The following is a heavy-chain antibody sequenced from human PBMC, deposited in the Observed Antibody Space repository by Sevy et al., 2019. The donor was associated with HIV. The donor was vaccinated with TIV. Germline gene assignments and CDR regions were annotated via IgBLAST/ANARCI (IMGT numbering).Heavy chain of an antibody. CDR2: INHSGST. J-gene: IGHJ4*02. V-gene: IGHV4-34*01. CDR1: GGSFSGYY. Sequence: SETLSLTCAVYGGSFSGYYWSWIRQPPGKGLEWIGEINHSGSTNYNPSLKSRVTISVDTSKNQFSLKLSSVTAADTAVYYCARAGQTMIRPYDFDYRGQGTLVTVSS. CDR3: ARAGQTMIRPYDFDY. D-gene: IGHD3-22*01.